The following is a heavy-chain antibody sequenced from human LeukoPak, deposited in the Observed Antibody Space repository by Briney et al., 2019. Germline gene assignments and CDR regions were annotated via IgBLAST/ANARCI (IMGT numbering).Heavy chain of an antibody. CDR2: ISYSGRT. CDR3: ARGTVTTRYFDY. D-gene: IGHD4-11*01. CDR1: GGSISSGAYY. V-gene: IGHV4-31*03. J-gene: IGHJ4*02. Sequence: SETLSLTCTVSGGSISSGAYYWSWIRQHPGKGLEWIGYISYSGRTYYNPSLKSRVAISGDRSKNQISLKLSSVTAADTAVYYCARGTVTTRYFDYWGQGALVTVSS.